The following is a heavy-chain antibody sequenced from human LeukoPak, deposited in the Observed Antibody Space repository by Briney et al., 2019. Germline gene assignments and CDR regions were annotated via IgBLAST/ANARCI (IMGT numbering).Heavy chain of an antibody. V-gene: IGHV3-21*05. CDR3: AREDTNYYDSSGYPDY. D-gene: IGHD3-22*01. J-gene: IGHJ4*02. CDR1: GFTFSSYS. CDR2: ISSSSSYT. Sequence: KSGGSLRLSCAASGFTFSSYSMNWVRQAPGKGLEWVSYISSSSSYTNYADSVKGRFTISRDNAKNSLYLQMNSLRAEDTAVYYCAREDTNYYDSSGYPDYWGQGTLVTVSS.